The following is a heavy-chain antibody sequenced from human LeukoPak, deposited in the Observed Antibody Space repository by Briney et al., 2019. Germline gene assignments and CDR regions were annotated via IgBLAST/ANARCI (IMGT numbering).Heavy chain of an antibody. D-gene: IGHD2-2*01. CDR2: INHSGST. J-gene: IGHJ5*02. V-gene: IGHV4-34*01. CDR1: GRSFSGYY. CDR3: AREVTASCSSTSCYLNWFDP. Sequence: SETLSLTCAVYGRSFSGYYWSWIRQPPGKGLEWIGEINHSGSTNYNPSLKSRVTISVDTSKNQFSLKLSSVTAADTAVYYCAREVTASCSSTSCYLNWFDPWGQGTLVTVSS.